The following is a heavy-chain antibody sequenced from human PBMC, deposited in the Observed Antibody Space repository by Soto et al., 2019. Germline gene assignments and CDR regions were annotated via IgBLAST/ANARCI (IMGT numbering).Heavy chain of an antibody. CDR2: ISYDGSNK. J-gene: IGHJ3*02. V-gene: IGHV3-30-3*01. CDR1: GFTFSSYA. Sequence: GGSLRLSCAASGFTFSSYAMHWVRQAPGKGLEWVAVISYDGSNKYYADSVKGRFTISRDNSKNTLYLQMNSLRAEDTAVYYCARDGRVAKNLDAFDIWGQGTMVTVSS. CDR3: ARDGRVAKNLDAFDI. D-gene: IGHD2-15*01.